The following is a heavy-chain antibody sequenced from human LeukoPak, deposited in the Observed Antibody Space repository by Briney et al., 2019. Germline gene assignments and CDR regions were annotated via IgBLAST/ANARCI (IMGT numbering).Heavy chain of an antibody. CDR3: ARDGPYDFWSGYSEGFDY. V-gene: IGHV4-4*07. CDR2: ISTSGST. CDR1: GGSISNYY. D-gene: IGHD3-3*01. J-gene: IGHJ4*02. Sequence: SETLSLTCTVSGGSISNYYWSWIRQPAGKGLDWIGRISTSGSTNYNPSLKSRVTMSVDTSKNQFSLKLSSVTAADTAVYYCARDGPYDFWSGYSEGFDYWGQGTLVTVFS.